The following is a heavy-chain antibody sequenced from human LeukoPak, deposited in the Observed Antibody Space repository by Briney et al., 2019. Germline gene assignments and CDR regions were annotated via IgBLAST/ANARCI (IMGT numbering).Heavy chain of an antibody. CDR3: AGHPASIAAASVHWYFDL. J-gene: IGHJ2*01. D-gene: IGHD6-13*01. V-gene: IGHV4-39*01. Sequence: SETLSLTCTVSGGSISSSSYYWGWIRQPPGKGLEWIGSIYYSGSTYYNPSLKSRVTISVDTSKNQFSLKLSSVTAADTAVYYCAGHPASIAAASVHWYFDLWGRGTLVTVSS. CDR1: GGSISSSSYY. CDR2: IYYSGST.